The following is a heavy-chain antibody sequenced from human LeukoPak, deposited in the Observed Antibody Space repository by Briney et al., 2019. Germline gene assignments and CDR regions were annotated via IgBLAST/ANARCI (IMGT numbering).Heavy chain of an antibody. V-gene: IGHV3-21*01. D-gene: IGHD6-19*01. CDR2: ISSSSSYI. CDR1: GFTFSSYS. CDR3: AGDSSSGWFFDY. J-gene: IGHJ4*02. Sequence: PGGSLRLSCAASGFTFSSYSMNWVRQAPGKGLEWVSSISSSSSYIYYADSVKGRFTISRDNAKNSLYLQMNSLRDEDTAVYYCAGDSSSGWFFDYWGQGTLVTVSS.